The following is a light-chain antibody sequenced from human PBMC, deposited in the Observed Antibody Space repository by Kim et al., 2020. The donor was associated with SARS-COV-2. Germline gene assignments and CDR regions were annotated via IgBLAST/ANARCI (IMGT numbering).Light chain of an antibody. CDR2: DAS. V-gene: IGKV3-20*01. CDR1: QSVSNNA. CDR3: QQHGSAPWT. J-gene: IGKJ1*01. Sequence: SPGERATLSCRASQSVSNNALAWYQQKPGQAPRLLIYDASRRATGIADRFSGSGSGTDFTLTISRLEPEDFAVYHCQQHGSAPWTFGQGTKVDIK.